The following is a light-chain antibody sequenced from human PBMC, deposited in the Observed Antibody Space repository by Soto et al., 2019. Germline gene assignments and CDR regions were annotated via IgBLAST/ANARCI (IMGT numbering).Light chain of an antibody. Sequence: QSALTQPPSASGSPGQTVAFSCTGTSSDVGTYNYVSWYQQHPGKAPKLMIYDVIQRPSGVPARFSGSKSGNTASLTVSGLQPEDEADYYCCSYTTSSTYVFGTGTKVTVL. CDR2: DVI. J-gene: IGLJ1*01. CDR1: SSDVGTYNY. V-gene: IGLV2-8*01. CDR3: CSYTTSSTYV.